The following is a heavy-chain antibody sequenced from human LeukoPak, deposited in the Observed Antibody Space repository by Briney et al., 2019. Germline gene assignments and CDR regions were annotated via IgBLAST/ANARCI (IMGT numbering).Heavy chain of an antibody. CDR2: IYSGGTT. CDR1: GFTVRSNY. CDR3: ARDDWITMSD. D-gene: IGHD3-22*01. J-gene: IGHJ4*02. V-gene: IGHV3-66*01. Sequence: GGSLRLSCAASGFTVRSNYMSWVRQAPGKGLEWVSVIYSGGTTHYADSVKGRFTISRDSSKNTLFLQMKSLRPEDTAVYFCARDDWITMSDWGQGTLVTVSS.